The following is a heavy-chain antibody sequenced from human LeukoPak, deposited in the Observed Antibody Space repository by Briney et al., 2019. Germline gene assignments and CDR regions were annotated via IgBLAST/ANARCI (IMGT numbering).Heavy chain of an antibody. Sequence: GGSLRLSCAASGLTFSSYSMNWVRQAPGKGLEWVSSISSSSSYIYYADSVKGRFTISRDNAKNSLYLQMNSLRAEDTAVYYCARYGDYYDSSGPHVDYWGQGTLVTVSS. V-gene: IGHV3-21*01. CDR1: GLTFSSYS. D-gene: IGHD3-22*01. J-gene: IGHJ4*02. CDR2: ISSSSSYI. CDR3: ARYGDYYDSSGPHVDY.